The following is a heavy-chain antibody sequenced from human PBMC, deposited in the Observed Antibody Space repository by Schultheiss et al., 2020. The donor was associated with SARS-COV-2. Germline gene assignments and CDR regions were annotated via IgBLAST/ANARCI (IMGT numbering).Heavy chain of an antibody. V-gene: IGHV1-46*01. D-gene: IGHD2-2*01. Sequence: ASVKVSCKASGYTFTSYGIVWVRQAPGQGLEWMGIINPSGGSTNYAQKFQERVTITRDMSTSTAYMELSSLRSEDTAVYYCARVGCSSTSCLVYYGMDVWGQGTMVTVSS. J-gene: IGHJ6*02. CDR2: INPSGGST. CDR1: GYTFTSYG. CDR3: ARVGCSSTSCLVYYGMDV.